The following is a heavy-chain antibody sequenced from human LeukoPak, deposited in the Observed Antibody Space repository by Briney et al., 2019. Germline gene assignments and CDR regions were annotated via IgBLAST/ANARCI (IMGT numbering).Heavy chain of an antibody. Sequence: SETLSLTCTVSGGSISSYYWSWIRQPAGKGLEWIGRIHTSGSTNYNPSLKSRVTMSVDTSKNQFSLTLSSVTAADTAVYYCARGQKYRNGYTVTELGSGYFDYWGQGTLVTVSS. D-gene: IGHD5-18*01. CDR3: ARGQKYRNGYTVTELGSGYFDY. J-gene: IGHJ4*02. V-gene: IGHV4-4*07. CDR1: GGSISSYY. CDR2: IHTSGST.